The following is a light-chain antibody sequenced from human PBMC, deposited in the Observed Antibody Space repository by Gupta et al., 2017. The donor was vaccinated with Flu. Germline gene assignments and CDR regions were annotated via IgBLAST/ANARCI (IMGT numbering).Light chain of an antibody. J-gene: IGKJ1*01. V-gene: IGKV3-15*01. Sequence: EIGMTQSPATLSVSLGERATLSCRTSQSVSSNLAWYQQKPGQPPRLLIYGASTRAPGVPVRFSGSGSGTEFTLTIDSPQSEDFAVYFCQQYGDWPQAFGQGTKVEIE. CDR3: QQYGDWPQA. CDR1: QSVSSN. CDR2: GAS.